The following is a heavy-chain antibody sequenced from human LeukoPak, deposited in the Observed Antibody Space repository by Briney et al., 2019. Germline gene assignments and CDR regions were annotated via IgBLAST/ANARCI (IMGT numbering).Heavy chain of an antibody. V-gene: IGHV1-69*13. Sequence: SVKVSCKASGGTFSSYAISWVRQAPGQGLEWMGGIIPIFGTANYAQKFQGRVTITADESTSTAYMELSSLRSEDTAVYYCASSNYDILTGYYTGLGYYYYMDVWGKGTTVTISS. CDR3: ASSNYDILTGYYTGLGYYYYMDV. J-gene: IGHJ6*03. CDR2: IIPIFGTA. CDR1: GGTFSSYA. D-gene: IGHD3-9*01.